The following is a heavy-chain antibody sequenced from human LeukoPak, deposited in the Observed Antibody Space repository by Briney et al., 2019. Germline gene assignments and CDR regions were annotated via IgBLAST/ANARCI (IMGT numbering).Heavy chain of an antibody. CDR2: IYPGDSDT. V-gene: IGHV5-51*01. D-gene: IGHD3-3*01. J-gene: IGHJ4*02. CDR3: ARRYYDFWSGYYYLAFDY. CDR1: GYSFTSYW. Sequence: GESLKISCKGSGYSFTSYWIGWVRQMPGKGLEWMGIIYPGDSDTRYSPSFQGQVTISADKSISTAYLQWSSLKASDTAMYYCARRYYDFWSGYYYLAFDYWGRGTLVTVSS.